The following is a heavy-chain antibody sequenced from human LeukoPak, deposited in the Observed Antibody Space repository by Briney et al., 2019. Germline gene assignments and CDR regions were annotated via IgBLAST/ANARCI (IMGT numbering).Heavy chain of an antibody. CDR2: IKQDGSEK. CDR3: ARDLRVAGDFDWLLCERYYYYGMDV. V-gene: IGHV3-7*03. J-gene: IGHJ6*04. CDR1: GFTFSSYW. Sequence: GGSLRLSCAASGFTFSSYWMSWVRQAPGKGLEWVANIKQDGSEKYYVDSVKGRFTISRDNAKNSLYLQMNSLRAEDTAVYYCARDLRVAGDFDWLLCERYYYYGMDVWGKGTTVTVSS. D-gene: IGHD3-9*01.